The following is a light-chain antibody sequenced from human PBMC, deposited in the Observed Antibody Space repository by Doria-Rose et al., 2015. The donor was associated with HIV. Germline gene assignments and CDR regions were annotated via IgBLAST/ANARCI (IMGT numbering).Light chain of an antibody. CDR1: QSFSSTY. CDR3: HQYGTPWT. CDR2: DVS. J-gene: IGKJ1*01. V-gene: IGKV3-20*01. Sequence: LTQSPGTLSLSPGEGATLSCRASQSFSSTYLAWYHQKPGQAPSLLIYDVSTRPTGIPDRFSASGSGADFTLTINRLEPEDVALYYCHQYGTPWTFGQGTKVEI.